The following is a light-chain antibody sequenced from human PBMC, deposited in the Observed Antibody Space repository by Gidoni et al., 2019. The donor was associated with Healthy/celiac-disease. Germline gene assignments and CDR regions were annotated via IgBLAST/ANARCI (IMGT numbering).Light chain of an antibody. Sequence: EIVLTQFPATLSLSPGERATLSCRASQSVSRYLAWYQHKPGQAPRLLIYDASNRATDIPARFSGSGSGTDFTLTISSLEPEDFAIYYCQQRSNWPLLTFGGGTKVEIK. CDR2: DAS. CDR3: QQRSNWPLLT. V-gene: IGKV3-11*01. J-gene: IGKJ4*01. CDR1: QSVSRY.